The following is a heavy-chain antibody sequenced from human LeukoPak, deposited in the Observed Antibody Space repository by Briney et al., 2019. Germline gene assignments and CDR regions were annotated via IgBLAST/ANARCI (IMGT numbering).Heavy chain of an antibody. CDR2: IYPGDSDT. CDR3: ASNRGYSYGYFDY. Sequence: GESLEISCQGSGYSFTSYWIGWVRPMPGKGLEWVGIIYPGDSDTRYSPSFQGQVTISADKSISTAYLQWSSLKASDTAMYYCASNRGYSYGYFDYWGQGTLVTVSS. CDR1: GYSFTSYW. V-gene: IGHV5-51*01. D-gene: IGHD5-18*01. J-gene: IGHJ4*02.